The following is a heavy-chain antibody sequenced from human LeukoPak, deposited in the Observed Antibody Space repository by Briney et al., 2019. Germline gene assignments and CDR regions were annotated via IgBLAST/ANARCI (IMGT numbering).Heavy chain of an antibody. CDR1: GGSISSSSYY. CDR3: ARRSSWYFNWCDP. J-gene: IGHJ5*02. D-gene: IGHD6-13*01. CDR2: IYYSGST. V-gene: IGHV4-39*07. Sequence: SETLSLTCTVSGGSISSSSYYWGWIRQPPGQGLEWIGSIYYSGSTYYNPSLKSQLTISLDTSKNQSSVKLSSLAAGDTAVYYYARRSSWYFNWCDPWGQETLVTVSS.